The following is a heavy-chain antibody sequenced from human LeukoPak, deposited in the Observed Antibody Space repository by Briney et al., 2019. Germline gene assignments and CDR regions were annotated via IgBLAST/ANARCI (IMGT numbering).Heavy chain of an antibody. V-gene: IGHV1-2*02. CDR2: INPNSGGT. CDR1: GYTFTGYY. Sequence: GASVKVSCKASGYTFTGYYMHWVRQAPGQGLEWMGWINPNSGGTNYAQKFQGRVTMTRDTSISTAYMELSRLRSEDTAVYYCARGDIAAAGEFYYYYYMDVWGKGTTVTISS. CDR3: ARGDIAAAGEFYYYYYMDV. J-gene: IGHJ6*03. D-gene: IGHD6-13*01.